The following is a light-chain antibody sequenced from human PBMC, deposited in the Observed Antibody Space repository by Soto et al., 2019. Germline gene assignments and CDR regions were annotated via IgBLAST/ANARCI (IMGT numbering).Light chain of an antibody. Sequence: EIVLTQSPGTLSLSPGERVTLSCRASQSVSSSYLAWYQQKLGQAPRLLIYGASSRATGIPDRFSGSGSGTDFTLTISRLEPEDFAVYYCQQYGSSPLTFGGGTKVAIK. V-gene: IGKV3-20*01. CDR1: QSVSSSY. CDR2: GAS. CDR3: QQYGSSPLT. J-gene: IGKJ4*01.